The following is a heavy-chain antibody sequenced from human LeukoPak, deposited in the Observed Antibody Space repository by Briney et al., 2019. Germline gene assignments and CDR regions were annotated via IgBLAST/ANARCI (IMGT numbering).Heavy chain of an antibody. CDR1: GGSISSSSYY. CDR2: IYYSGST. Sequence: PSETLSLTCTVSGGSISSSSYYWGWIRQPPGKGLEWIGSIYYSGSTYYNPSLKSRVTISVDTSKNQFSLKLSSVTAADTAVYYCARHPTGRKRGYSYARPCYFDYWGQGTLVTVSS. D-gene: IGHD5-18*01. CDR3: ARHPTGRKRGYSYARPCYFDY. J-gene: IGHJ4*02. V-gene: IGHV4-39*01.